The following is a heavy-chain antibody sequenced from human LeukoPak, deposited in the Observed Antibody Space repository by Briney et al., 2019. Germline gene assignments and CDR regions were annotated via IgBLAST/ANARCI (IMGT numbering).Heavy chain of an antibody. J-gene: IGHJ4*02. Sequence: ASVKVSCKASGYTFTSYYMHWVRQAPGQGLEWMGIINPSGGSTSYAQKFQGRVTMTRDMSTSTVYMELSSLRSDDTAVYYCARDQRYSSSWYYFDYWGQGTLVTVSS. CDR2: INPSGGST. CDR3: ARDQRYSSSWYYFDY. V-gene: IGHV1-46*01. D-gene: IGHD6-13*01. CDR1: GYTFTSYY.